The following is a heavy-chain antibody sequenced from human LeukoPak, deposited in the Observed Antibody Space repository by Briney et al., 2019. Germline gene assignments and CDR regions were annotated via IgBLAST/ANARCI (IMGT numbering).Heavy chain of an antibody. CDR2: IKKDGSEK. D-gene: IGHD1-14*01. V-gene: IGHV3-7*01. CDR3: ATYTKWVAGDV. CDR1: GFTFSDSW. J-gene: IGHJ6*02. Sequence: GGSLRLSCAASGFTFSDSWMSWVRQAPGKGLEWVADIKKDGSEKDYVDSVKGRFTISRDNAKNSLYLQMNSLRAEDTAVYYCATYTKWVAGDVWGQGTTVSVSS.